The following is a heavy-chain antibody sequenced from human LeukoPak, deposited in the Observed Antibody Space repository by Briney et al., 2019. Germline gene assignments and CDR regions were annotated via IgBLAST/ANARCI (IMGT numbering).Heavy chain of an antibody. J-gene: IGHJ4*02. CDR2: INSDGSST. D-gene: IGHD5-12*01. Sequence: GGSLRLSCAASGFTFSSYWMHWVRQAPGKGLVCVSRINSDGSSTNYADSVKGRFTISRDNAKNTLYLQMNSLRAEDTAVYYCARAQHSGYERYQYYFDYWGQGTLVTVSS. CDR3: ARAQHSGYERYQYYFDY. CDR1: GFTFSSYW. V-gene: IGHV3-74*01.